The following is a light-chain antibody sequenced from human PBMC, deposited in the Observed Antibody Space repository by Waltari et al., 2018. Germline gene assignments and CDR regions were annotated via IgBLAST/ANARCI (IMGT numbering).Light chain of an antibody. V-gene: IGKV2D-29*01. CDR2: EIS. CDR1: QSLLYTDGKTY. J-gene: IGKJ1*01. CDR3: MQTKQFPWT. Sequence: DIVMTQTPVSLSVTPGQSASISCKSSQSLLYTDGKTYFYWYLQKAGQPPQLLIYEISRRCSGVPDRFSGSGSGTDFTLKISRVEAEDVGVYYCMQTKQFPWTLGQGTKVEVK.